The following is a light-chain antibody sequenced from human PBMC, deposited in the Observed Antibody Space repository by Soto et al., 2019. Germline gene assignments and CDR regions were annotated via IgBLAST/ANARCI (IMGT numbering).Light chain of an antibody. CDR3: CSYAGSSSAV. Sequence: QSALTQPASVSGSPLQSITISCTGTSGVVGNYDLVSWYRQHPGHAPKRLIYDVTKRPSGVSNRFSGSKSGNTASLTISGLQAEDEGDYYCCSYAGSSSAVFGSGPKPTVL. CDR1: SGVVGNYDL. J-gene: IGLJ1*01. V-gene: IGLV2-23*02. CDR2: DVT.